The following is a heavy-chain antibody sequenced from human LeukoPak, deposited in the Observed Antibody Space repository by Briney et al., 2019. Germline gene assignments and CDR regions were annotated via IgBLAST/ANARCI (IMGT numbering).Heavy chain of an antibody. CDR2: TNPNSGNT. Sequence: ASVNLSFKSAGYTFTSYDINWVGQPTGQGLEWMGWTNPNSGNTGYAQQFQGRVTMTNNTSISIDNMALSSMRSEDTAVYYCTRAVRREVVPAAIRRRYYYYMDVWGKGTTVTVSS. V-gene: IGHV1-8*01. D-gene: IGHD2-2*01. CDR3: TRAVRREVVPAAIRRRYYYYMDV. CDR1: GYTFTSYD. J-gene: IGHJ6*03.